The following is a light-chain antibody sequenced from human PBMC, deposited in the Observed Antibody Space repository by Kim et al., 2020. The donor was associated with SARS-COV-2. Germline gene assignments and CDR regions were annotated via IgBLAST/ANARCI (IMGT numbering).Light chain of an antibody. CDR3: QQFATSPWT. CDR1: QTVNRNY. J-gene: IGKJ1*01. CDR2: VAS. Sequence: EIVLTQSPGTLSLSPGESATLSCRASQTVNRNYLAWYQQKPGQAPRLLIYVASTRAAGIPDRFSGSGSGTDFTLTISRLEPEDFAVYYCQQFATSPWTFGQGTKVDIK. V-gene: IGKV3-20*01.